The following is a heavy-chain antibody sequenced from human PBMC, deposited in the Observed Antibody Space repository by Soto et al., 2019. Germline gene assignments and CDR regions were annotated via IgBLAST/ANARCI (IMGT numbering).Heavy chain of an antibody. Sequence: SETLSLTCTVSGGSISSSSYYWGWIRQPPGKGLEWIGSIYYSGSTYYNPSLKSPVTISVETSKNQFSLKLSSVTAADTAVYYCARDPRIEWELYYFDYWGQGTLVTVSS. CDR3: ARDPRIEWELYYFDY. CDR2: IYYSGST. CDR1: GGSISSSSYY. J-gene: IGHJ4*02. D-gene: IGHD1-26*01. V-gene: IGHV4-39*07.